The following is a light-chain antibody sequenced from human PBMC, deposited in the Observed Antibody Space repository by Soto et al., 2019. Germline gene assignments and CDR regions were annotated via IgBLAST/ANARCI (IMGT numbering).Light chain of an antibody. J-gene: IGKJ1*01. Sequence: DIPMTQSQSSLSASVGDRVTITCRASQGIRNDLGWYQQKPGKAPKRLIYSSSNLQSGVPSRFSGSGSGTEFNLTMISLQPEDSATYYCLQHPSLPRTFGQGTKVDI. CDR3: LQHPSLPRT. CDR1: QGIRND. CDR2: SSS. V-gene: IGKV1-17*01.